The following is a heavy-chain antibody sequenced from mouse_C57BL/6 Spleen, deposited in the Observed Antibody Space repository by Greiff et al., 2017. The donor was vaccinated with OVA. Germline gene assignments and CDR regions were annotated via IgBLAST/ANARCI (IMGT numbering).Heavy chain of an antibody. CDR2: IWSDGST. CDR1: GFSLTRYG. V-gene: IGHV2-6-1*01. CDR3: ARHWGERDAMDY. Sequence: QVQLQESGPGLVAPSQSLSITCTVSGFSLTRYGVHWVRQPPGKGLEWLVVIWSDGSTTYNSALKSRLSISKDNSKSQVFLTMNSLQTDDTAMYYCARHWGERDAMDYWGQGTSVTVSS. J-gene: IGHJ4*01.